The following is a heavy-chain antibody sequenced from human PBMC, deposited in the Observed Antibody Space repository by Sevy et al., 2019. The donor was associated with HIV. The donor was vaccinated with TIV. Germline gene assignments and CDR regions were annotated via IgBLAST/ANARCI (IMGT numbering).Heavy chain of an antibody. CDR3: AREGNYGDSGDAFDI. J-gene: IGHJ3*02. CDR2: ISYDESIE. Sequence: GGSLRLSCAASGFAFSSYTVHWVRQAPDKGLEWVALISYDESIEYYADSVRGRFTIPRDTSESTLYLQMSSLRAEDTAVYYCAREGNYGDSGDAFDIWGQGTLVTVSS. CDR1: GFAFSSYT. D-gene: IGHD4-17*01. V-gene: IGHV3-30*14.